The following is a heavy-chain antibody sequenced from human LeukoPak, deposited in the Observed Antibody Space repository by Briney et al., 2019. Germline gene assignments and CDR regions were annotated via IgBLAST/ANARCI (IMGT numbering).Heavy chain of an antibody. CDR1: GFTFSSYG. D-gene: IGHD3-3*01. Sequence: GGSLRLSCAASGFTFSSYGMHWVRQAPGKGLEWVAFIRYDGSNKYYAGSVKGRFTISRDNSKNTLYLQMNSLRAEDTAVYYCAKDPLQIFGVVENWSDPWGQGTLVTVSS. J-gene: IGHJ5*02. V-gene: IGHV3-30*02. CDR3: AKDPLQIFGVVENWSDP. CDR2: IRYDGSNK.